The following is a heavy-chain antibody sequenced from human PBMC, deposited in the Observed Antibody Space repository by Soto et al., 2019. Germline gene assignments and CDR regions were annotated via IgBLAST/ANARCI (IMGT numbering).Heavy chain of an antibody. D-gene: IGHD3-10*01. V-gene: IGHV1-24*01. Sequence: ASVKVSCKVSGYTLTELSMHWVRQAPGKGLEWMGGFDPEDGETIYAQKFQGRVSMTRDTSTSTVYMELSSLTSEDTAVYYCARDHSRWFGELLPYYYYYGMDVWGQGTTVTVSS. CDR3: ARDHSRWFGELLPYYYYYGMDV. CDR2: FDPEDGET. CDR1: GYTLTELS. J-gene: IGHJ6*02.